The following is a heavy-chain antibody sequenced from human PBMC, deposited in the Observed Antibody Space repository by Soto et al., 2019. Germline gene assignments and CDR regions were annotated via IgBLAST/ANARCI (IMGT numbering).Heavy chain of an antibody. V-gene: IGHV1-2*04. D-gene: IGHD2-15*01. J-gene: IGHJ6*02. Sequence: GASVKVSCKASGYTFTGYYMHWVRQAPGQGLEWMGWINPNSGGTNYAQKFQGWVTMTRDTSISTAYMELSRLRSDDTAVYYCARVAEKGYCSGGSCRLLDVWGQGTTVTVSS. CDR3: ARVAEKGYCSGGSCRLLDV. CDR1: GYTFTGYY. CDR2: INPNSGGT.